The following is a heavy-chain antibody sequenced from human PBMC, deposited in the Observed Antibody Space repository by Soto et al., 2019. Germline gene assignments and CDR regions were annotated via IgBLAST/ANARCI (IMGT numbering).Heavy chain of an antibody. CDR2: IIPILGIA. Sequence: ALVKVSCKASGYTFTSYAMHWVRQAPGQGLEWMGRIIPILGIANYAQKFQGRVTITADKSTSTAYMELSSLRSEDTAVYYCARGRRDGGNREYFQHWGQGTLVTVSS. V-gene: IGHV1-69*04. D-gene: IGHD2-15*01. CDR1: GYTFTSYA. CDR3: ARGRRDGGNREYFQH. J-gene: IGHJ1*01.